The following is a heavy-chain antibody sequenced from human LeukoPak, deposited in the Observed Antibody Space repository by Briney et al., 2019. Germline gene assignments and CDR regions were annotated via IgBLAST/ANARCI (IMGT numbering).Heavy chain of an antibody. D-gene: IGHD6-13*01. Sequence: SETLSLTCAVYGESFSGYYWSWIRQPPGKGLEWIGEINHSGSTNYNPSLKSRVTISVDTSKNQFSLKLSSVTAADTAVYYCARKRAPAGTDWFDPWGQGTLVTVSS. CDR1: GESFSGYY. J-gene: IGHJ5*02. V-gene: IGHV4-34*01. CDR2: INHSGST. CDR3: ARKRAPAGTDWFDP.